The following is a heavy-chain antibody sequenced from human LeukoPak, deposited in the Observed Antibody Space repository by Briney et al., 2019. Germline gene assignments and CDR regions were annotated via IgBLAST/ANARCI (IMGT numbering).Heavy chain of an antibody. CDR2: ISSSSSYI. CDR3: ARDKVVGPTKFDS. Sequence: GRSLRLSCAASGFTFSSYSMNWVRQAPGKGLEWVSSISSSSSYIYYADSVKGRFTISRDNAKNSLYLQMNSLRAEDTAVYYCARDKVVGPTKFDSWGQGTLVTVSS. CDR1: GFTFSSYS. D-gene: IGHD1-26*01. V-gene: IGHV3-21*01. J-gene: IGHJ5*01.